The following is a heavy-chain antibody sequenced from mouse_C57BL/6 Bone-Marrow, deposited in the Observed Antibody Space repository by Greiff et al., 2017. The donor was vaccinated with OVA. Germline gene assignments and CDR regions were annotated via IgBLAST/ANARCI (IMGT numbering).Heavy chain of an antibody. V-gene: IGHV3-6*01. CDR2: ISYDGSN. CDR3: AREITAYYFDY. Sequence: VQLKESGPGLVKPSQSLSLTCSVTGYSITSGYYWNWIRQFPGNKLEWMGYISYDGSNNYNPSLKNRISITRDTSKNQFFLKLNSVTTEDTATYYCAREITAYYFDYWGQGTTLTVSS. J-gene: IGHJ2*01. CDR1: GYSITSGYY. D-gene: IGHD1-1*01.